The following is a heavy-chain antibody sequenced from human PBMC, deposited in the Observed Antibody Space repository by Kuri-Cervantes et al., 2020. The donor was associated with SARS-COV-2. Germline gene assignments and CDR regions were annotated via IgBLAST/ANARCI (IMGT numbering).Heavy chain of an antibody. D-gene: IGHD3-3*01. Sequence: GGSLRLSCAASGFTFIGHAMNWVRQAPGQGLEWVSGISGSGGRTYDADSVKGRFTISRDNYKNTLYLEMNSLRAEDTAVYYCARDPTAHYAVWSGYYGNNWFDPWGQGTLVTVSS. CDR2: ISGSGGRT. CDR3: ARDPTAHYAVWSGYYGNNWFDP. V-gene: IGHV3-23*01. CDR1: GFTFIGHA. J-gene: IGHJ5*02.